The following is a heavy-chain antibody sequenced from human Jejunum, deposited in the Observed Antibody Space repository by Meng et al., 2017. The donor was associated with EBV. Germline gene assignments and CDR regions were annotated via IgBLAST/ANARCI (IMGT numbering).Heavy chain of an antibody. D-gene: IGHD6-19*01. CDR2: FYSGST. CDR3: EKGGRRTGWEGLWLAP. Sequence: LQDPSPGLLRPAGPQSLPCIVSGASVYTASYNCSWIRHPPGKGQEWIGHFYSGSTSNTPSLTTRVTISVYTSKNQYSLQLFSVTAVDTAVYACEKGGRRTGWEGLWLAPWGQGALVTVSS. V-gene: IGHV4-61*01. CDR1: GASVYTASYN. J-gene: IGHJ5*02.